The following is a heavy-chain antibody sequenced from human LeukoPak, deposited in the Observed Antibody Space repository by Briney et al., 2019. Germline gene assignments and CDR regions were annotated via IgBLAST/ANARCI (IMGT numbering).Heavy chain of an antibody. CDR3: ARDRVLLWFGELPPNWFDP. V-gene: IGHV4-39*07. J-gene: IGHJ5*02. CDR1: GGSISSSGYY. D-gene: IGHD3-10*01. CDR2: IYYTGST. Sequence: PSETLSLTCTVSGGSISSSGYYWGWIRQPPGKGLEWIGTIYYTGSTYYNPSLKSRVTISVDTSKNQFSLKLSSVTAADTAVYYCARDRVLLWFGELPPNWFDPWGQGTLVTVSS.